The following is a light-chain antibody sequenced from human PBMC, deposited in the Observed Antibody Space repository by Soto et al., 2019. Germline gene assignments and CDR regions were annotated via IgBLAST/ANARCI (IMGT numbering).Light chain of an antibody. CDR3: QQYNSYSE. Sequence: DIKMTQSPSTLSASVGDRVTITCRASQSISSWLAWYQQKPGKAPKLLIYDASSLESGVPSRFSGSGSGTEFTLTISSLQPDDFATYYCQQYNSYSEFGQGTKVDIK. J-gene: IGKJ1*01. CDR2: DAS. V-gene: IGKV1-5*01. CDR1: QSISSW.